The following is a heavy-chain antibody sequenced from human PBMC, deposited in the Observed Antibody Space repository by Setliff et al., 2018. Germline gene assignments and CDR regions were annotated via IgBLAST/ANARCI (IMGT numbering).Heavy chain of an antibody. D-gene: IGHD3-10*01. J-gene: IGHJ5*02. CDR3: ARVAGDVLIWPPQGWFDP. V-gene: IGHV1-3*01. Sequence: ASVKVSCKASGYTFTSYAMHWVRQATGQRLEWMGWINAGNGNTKYSQKFQGRVTITRDTPASTAYMELSSLRSEDTAVYYCARVAGDVLIWPPQGWFDPWGQGTLVTVSS. CDR2: INAGNGNT. CDR1: GYTFTSYA.